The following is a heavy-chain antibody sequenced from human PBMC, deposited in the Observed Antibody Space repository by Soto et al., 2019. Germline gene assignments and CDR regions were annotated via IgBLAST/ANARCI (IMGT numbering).Heavy chain of an antibody. V-gene: IGHV3-30*03. CDR2: ISYDGSNK. J-gene: IGHJ4*02. Sequence: GGSLRLSCAASGFTFSSYGMHWVRQAPGKGLEWVAVISYDGSNKYYADSVKGRFTISRGNSKNTLYLQMNSLRAEDTAVYYCARGGYSGYDFDYWGQGTLVTVSS. D-gene: IGHD5-12*01. CDR3: ARGGYSGYDFDY. CDR1: GFTFSSYG.